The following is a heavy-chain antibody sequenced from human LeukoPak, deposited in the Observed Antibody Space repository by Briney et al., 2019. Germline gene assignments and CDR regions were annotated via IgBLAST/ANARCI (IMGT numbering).Heavy chain of an antibody. Sequence: PSETLSLTCTVSGGSVSHDSHYWIWIRQPPGKGLEWIGYIYYIGSTKYNPSLKSRVTMSLDTSKNQFALKLSSVTAADTAVYYCARHNWFDPWGQGTLVTVSS. CDR2: IYYIGST. V-gene: IGHV4-61*01. CDR1: GGSVSHDSHY. J-gene: IGHJ5*02. CDR3: ARHNWFDP.